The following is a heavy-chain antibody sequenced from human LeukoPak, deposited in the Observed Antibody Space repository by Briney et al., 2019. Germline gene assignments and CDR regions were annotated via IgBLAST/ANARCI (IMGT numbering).Heavy chain of an antibody. CDR2: ISSNGGST. V-gene: IGHV3-64*01. D-gene: IGHD4-17*01. CDR3: AREGTTVTTFGY. CDR1: GFTFSSYA. J-gene: IGHJ4*02. Sequence: GGSLRPSCAASGFTFSSYAMHWVRQAPGKGLEYVSAISSNGGSTYYANSVKGRFTISRDNSKNTLYLQMGSLRAEDMAVYYCAREGTTVTTFGYWGQGTLVTVSS.